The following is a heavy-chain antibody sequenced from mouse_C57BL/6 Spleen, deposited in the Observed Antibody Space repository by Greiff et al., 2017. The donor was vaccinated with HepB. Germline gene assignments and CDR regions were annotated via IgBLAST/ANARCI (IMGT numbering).Heavy chain of an antibody. CDR3: ARQEESHYFDY. J-gene: IGHJ2*01. CDR2: ISSGGGYT. Sequence: EVKLQESGGDLVKPGGSLKLSCAASGFTFSSYGMSWVRQTPDKRLEWVATISSGGGYTYYPDSVKGRFTISRDNATNTLYLQMSSLKSEDTAMYYCARQEESHYFDYWGQGTTLTVSS. V-gene: IGHV5-6*01. CDR1: GFTFSSYG.